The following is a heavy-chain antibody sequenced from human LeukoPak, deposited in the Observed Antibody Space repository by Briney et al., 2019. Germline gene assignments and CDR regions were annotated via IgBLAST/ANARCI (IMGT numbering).Heavy chain of an antibody. J-gene: IGHJ4*02. D-gene: IGHD3-22*01. V-gene: IGHV1-18*01. CDR1: GYTFITYG. CDR2: ISAYNGNT. Sequence: ASVKVSCKASGYTFITYGISWVRQAPGQGLEWMGWISAYNGNTNYAQKVQGRVTMTTDTSTSTAYMELRSLRSDDTAVYYCATSQIPAGDDIGSDYWGQGTLVTVSS. CDR3: ATSQIPAGDDIGSDY.